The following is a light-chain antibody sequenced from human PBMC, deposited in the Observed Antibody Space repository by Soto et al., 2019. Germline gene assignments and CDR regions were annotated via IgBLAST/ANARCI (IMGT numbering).Light chain of an antibody. CDR3: SSFTSNRIYV. Sequence: QSVLTQPPSASGTPGQRVTISCSGTNSNIGSNFVYWYQHLPGTTPKLLVFSYNQRPSGVPDRFSGSKSGSSASLAISGLRSEDEADYYCSSFTSNRIYVFGPGTKLTVL. J-gene: IGLJ1*01. CDR2: SYN. V-gene: IGLV1-47*02. CDR1: NSNIGSNF.